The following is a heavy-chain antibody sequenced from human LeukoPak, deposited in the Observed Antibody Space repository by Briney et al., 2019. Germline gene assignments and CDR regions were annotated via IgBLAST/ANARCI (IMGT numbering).Heavy chain of an antibody. CDR3: AKALRITIFGVVPPFDP. D-gene: IGHD3-3*01. V-gene: IGHV3-30*02. J-gene: IGHJ5*02. Sequence: GGSLRLSCAASGFTFSSYWIHWVRQAPGKGLEWVAFIRYDGSNKYYADSVKGRFTISRDNSKNTLYLQMNSLRAEDTAVYYCAKALRITIFGVVPPFDPWGQGTLVTVSS. CDR2: IRYDGSNK. CDR1: GFTFSSYW.